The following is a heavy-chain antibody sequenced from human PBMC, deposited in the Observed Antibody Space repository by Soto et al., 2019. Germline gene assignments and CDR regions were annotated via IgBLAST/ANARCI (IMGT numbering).Heavy chain of an antibody. V-gene: IGHV1-46*01. CDR1: GYTFTNYY. J-gene: IGHJ4*02. D-gene: IGHD5-18*01. CDR3: AREPNESYYFDY. CDR2: IRPSGGRT. Sequence: QVHLVQSGAEVKKPGASVKVSCKDSGYTFTNYYIHWVRQAPGQGLEWLGIIRPSGGRTEYAQRFQGRVTMTRDTSTSTVYMELTSLTSEDTAVYYCAREPNESYYFDYWGQGTLVTVSS.